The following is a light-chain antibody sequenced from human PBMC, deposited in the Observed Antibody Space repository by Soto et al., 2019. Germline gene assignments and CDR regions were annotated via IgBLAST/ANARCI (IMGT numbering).Light chain of an antibody. CDR2: RAS. CDR3: QQHNNWPPWT. V-gene: IGKV3-15*01. Sequence: EIVMTQSPATLSVSPGERATLSCRASQSVSSNLAGYQQKPGQAPRLLMYRASTRATGIPDRFSGSGSGTEFTLTISSLQSEDFAVYYCQQHNNWPPWTFGQGTKVEIK. CDR1: QSVSSN. J-gene: IGKJ1*01.